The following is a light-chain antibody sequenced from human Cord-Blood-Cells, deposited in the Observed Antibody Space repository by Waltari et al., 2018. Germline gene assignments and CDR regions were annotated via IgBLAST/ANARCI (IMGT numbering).Light chain of an antibody. Sequence: QSALTQPASVSGSPGQSITISCTGPSSDVGSYNLFSWYQQHPGKAPKLMIYEGSKRPSGVSNRFSGSKSGNTASLTISGLQAEDEADYYCCSYAGSHWVFGGGTKLTVL. V-gene: IGLV2-23*01. J-gene: IGLJ3*02. CDR3: CSYAGSHWV. CDR1: SSDVGSYNL. CDR2: EGS.